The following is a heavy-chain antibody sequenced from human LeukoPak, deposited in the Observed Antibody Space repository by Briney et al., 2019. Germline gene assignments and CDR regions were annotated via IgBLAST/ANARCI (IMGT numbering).Heavy chain of an antibody. D-gene: IGHD5-18*01. CDR3: AKDLLRGYSYGYFDY. J-gene: IGHJ4*02. CDR2: ISWNSGSI. V-gene: IGHV3-9*01. Sequence: GGSLRLSCAASGFTFDDYAMHWVRQAPGKGLEWVSGISWNSGSIGYADSVKGRFTISRDNAKNSLYLQMNSLRTEDTALYYCAKDLLRGYSYGYFDYWGQGTLVTVSS. CDR1: GFTFDDYA.